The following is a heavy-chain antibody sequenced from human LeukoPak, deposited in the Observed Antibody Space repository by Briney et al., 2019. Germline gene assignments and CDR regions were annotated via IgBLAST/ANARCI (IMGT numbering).Heavy chain of an antibody. V-gene: IGHV3-48*04. Sequence: GGSLRLSCVASRFTFSNYGMNWVRQAPGKGLEWVSYISSSGSTIYYADSVKGRFTISRDNAKNSLYLQMNSLRAEDTAVYYCAELGITMIGGVWGKGTTVTISS. CDR1: RFTFSNYG. J-gene: IGHJ6*04. CDR3: AELGITMIGGV. D-gene: IGHD3-10*02. CDR2: ISSSGSTI.